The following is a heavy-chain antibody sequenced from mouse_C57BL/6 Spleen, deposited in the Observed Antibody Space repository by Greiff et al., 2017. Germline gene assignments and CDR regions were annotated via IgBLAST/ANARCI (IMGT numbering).Heavy chain of an antibody. CDR3: ARSRVTTVVATPYAMDY. V-gene: IGHV1-69*01. CDR2: IDPSDSYT. J-gene: IGHJ4*01. D-gene: IGHD1-1*01. CDR1: GYTFTSYW. Sequence: VQLQQPGAELVMPGASVKLSCKASGYTFTSYWMHWVKQRPGQGLEWIGEIDPSDSYTNYNQKFKGKSTLTVDKSSSPAYMQLSSLTSEDSAVYYCARSRVTTVVATPYAMDYWGQGTSVTVSS.